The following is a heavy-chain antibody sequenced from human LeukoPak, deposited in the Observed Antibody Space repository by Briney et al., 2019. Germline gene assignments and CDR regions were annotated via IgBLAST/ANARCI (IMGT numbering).Heavy chain of an antibody. CDR3: ARGKIGSAAAFDY. V-gene: IGHV1-69*02. D-gene: IGHD6-13*01. CDR2: IIPILGIA. CDR1: GDTFISYT. J-gene: IGHJ4*02. Sequence: GASVKVSCKASGDTFISYTISWVRQAPGQGLEWMGRIIPILGIANYAQKFQGRVTITADKSTSTAYMELSSLRSEDTAVYYCARGKIGSAAAFDYWGQGTLVTVSS.